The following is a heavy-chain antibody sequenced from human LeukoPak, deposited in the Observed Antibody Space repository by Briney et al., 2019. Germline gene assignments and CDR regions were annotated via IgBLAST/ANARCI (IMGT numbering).Heavy chain of an antibody. V-gene: IGHV3-33*01. Sequence: PGRSLRLSCAASGFTFSSYGMHWVRQAPGKGLEWVAVIWYDGSNKYFADSVKGQFTISRDNSKNTLYLQMNSLRAEDTAVYYCARDGVRSGYHEGPDYWGQGTLVTVSS. CDR3: ARDGVRSGYHEGPDY. J-gene: IGHJ4*02. CDR1: GFTFSSYG. CDR2: IWYDGSNK. D-gene: IGHD3-22*01.